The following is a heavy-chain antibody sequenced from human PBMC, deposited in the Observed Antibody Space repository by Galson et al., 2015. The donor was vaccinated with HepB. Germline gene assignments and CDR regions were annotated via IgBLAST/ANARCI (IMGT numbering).Heavy chain of an antibody. V-gene: IGHV3-74*01. D-gene: IGHD2-2*01. J-gene: IGHJ6*02. CDR2: INTDGGGA. Sequence: SLRLSCAASGFTFSTYWMHWVRQAPGEGLVWVSRINTDGGGAYYADSVKGRFTVSRDNAKNTLYLQINSLRAEDTAVYYCARQDQLINNYYYGMDVWGQGTTVTVSS. CDR3: ARQDQLINNYYYGMDV. CDR1: GFTFSTYW.